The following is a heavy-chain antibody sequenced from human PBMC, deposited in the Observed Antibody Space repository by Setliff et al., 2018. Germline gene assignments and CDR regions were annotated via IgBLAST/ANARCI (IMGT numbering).Heavy chain of an antibody. CDR1: GDPMSSRRYY. CDR2: IYTDGST. Sequence: SETLSLTCTVSGDPMSSRRYYWAWIRQPAGKGLECIGRIYTDGSTKYNPSLKSRVTMSVDTSKNQFSLKLSAVTAADTAVYYCARGRLLYVGDSHYFDNWGQGTLVTVSS. CDR3: ARGRLLYVGDSHYFDN. V-gene: IGHV4-61*02. D-gene: IGHD4-17*01. J-gene: IGHJ4*02.